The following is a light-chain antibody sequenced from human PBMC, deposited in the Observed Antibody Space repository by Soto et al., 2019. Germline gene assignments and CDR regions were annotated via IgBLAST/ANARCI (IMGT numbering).Light chain of an antibody. CDR3: QHPWA. V-gene: IGKV3-15*01. J-gene: IGKJ3*01. CDR1: QSVSSN. Sequence: EIVMTQSPATLSVSPGERATLSCRASQSVSSNLAWYQQKPGQAPRLLIYGASTRATGIPARFSGSGSGTEFTLTFSSLQSEDFAVYYCQHPWAFGHGTKVDIK. CDR2: GAS.